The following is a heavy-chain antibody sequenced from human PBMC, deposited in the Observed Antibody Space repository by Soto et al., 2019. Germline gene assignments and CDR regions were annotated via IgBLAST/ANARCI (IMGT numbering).Heavy chain of an antibody. CDR1: GSKLTSSR. V-gene: IGHV3-21*06. J-gene: IGHJ6*02. CDR3: ARVHLVAGSAFYCDMDV. Sequence: GGSLRLSCVASGSKLTSSRMNWVRQAPGKGLEWVASISASGKDTFYRHSVKGRFAISRDNAGTSLSLRMDSLRVEDTAVYHCARVHLVAGSAFYCDMDVWGPGTAVTVSS. CDR2: ISASGKDT. D-gene: IGHD6-6*01.